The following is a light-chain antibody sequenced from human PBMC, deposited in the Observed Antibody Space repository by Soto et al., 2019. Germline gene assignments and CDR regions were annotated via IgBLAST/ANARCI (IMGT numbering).Light chain of an antibody. V-gene: IGKV3-11*01. CDR1: QSVSSS. CDR3: QQRTKWRT. J-gene: IGKJ1*01. Sequence: IVLTQAPGTLSLSPRERATLSCRASQSVSSSLAWYQQKPGQAPRLLIYDASNRATGIPARFSGSGSGTDFTLTISSLEPEDFAVYYCQQRTKWRTFGQGTKVDIK. CDR2: DAS.